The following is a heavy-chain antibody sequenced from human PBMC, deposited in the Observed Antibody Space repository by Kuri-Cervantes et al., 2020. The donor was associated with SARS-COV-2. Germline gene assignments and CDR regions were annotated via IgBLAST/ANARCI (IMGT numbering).Heavy chain of an antibody. J-gene: IGHJ3*02. Sequence: GGSLRLSCAASGFTFSYYYMSWIRQAPGKGLEWVSYISSSGSTIYYADSVKGRFTISRDNAKNSLYLQMNSLSAEDTAGYYCARDHRAGSYLTSSINDAFDIWGQGTMVTVSS. D-gene: IGHD1-26*01. V-gene: IGHV3-11*01. CDR1: GFTFSYYY. CDR3: ARDHRAGSYLTSSINDAFDI. CDR2: ISSSGSTI.